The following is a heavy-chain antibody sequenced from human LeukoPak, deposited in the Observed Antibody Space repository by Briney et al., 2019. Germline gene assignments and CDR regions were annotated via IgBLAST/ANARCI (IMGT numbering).Heavy chain of an antibody. J-gene: IGHJ4*02. D-gene: IGHD2-2*01. V-gene: IGHV1-18*04. CDR3: ARDLEGYCSSTSCHLGGY. Sequence: ASVTVSCTASGYTFTIYGISWVRQAPGQGLEWMGWISAYNGNTNYAQKLQGRVTMTTDTSTSTAYMELRSLRSDDTAVYYCARDLEGYCSSTSCHLGGYWGQGTLVTVSS. CDR1: GYTFTIYG. CDR2: ISAYNGNT.